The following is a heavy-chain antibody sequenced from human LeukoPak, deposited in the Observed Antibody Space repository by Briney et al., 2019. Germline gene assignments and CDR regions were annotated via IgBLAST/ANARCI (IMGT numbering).Heavy chain of an antibody. J-gene: IGHJ4*02. V-gene: IGHV3-23*01. CDR2: IGTSGDRT. Sequence: GGSLGLSCAASGFTFSTYAMTWVRQAPGKGLEWVSGIGTSGDRTYYADSVKGRFTISRDNSKNTLYLQMNSLRAEDTAEYYCARSAVGTSCCTAVDYWGQGTLVTVSS. CDR1: GFTFSTYA. CDR3: ARSAVGTSCCTAVDY. D-gene: IGHD1-26*01.